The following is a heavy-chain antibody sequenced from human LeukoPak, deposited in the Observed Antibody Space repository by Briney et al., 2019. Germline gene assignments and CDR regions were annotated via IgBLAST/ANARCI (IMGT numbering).Heavy chain of an antibody. V-gene: IGHV3-23*01. D-gene: IGHD6-13*01. J-gene: IGHJ5*02. CDR2: ISGTSDST. CDR1: AFTFTTYA. Sequence: PGGSLRLSCAASAFTFTTYAMNWVRQAPGKGLEWISAISGTSDSTYHADSAKGRFTISRDRSKNTLYLQMNSLRAEDTAVYYCTKGGTSWYGGWFDLWGQGTLVTVSS. CDR3: TKGGTSWYGGWFDL.